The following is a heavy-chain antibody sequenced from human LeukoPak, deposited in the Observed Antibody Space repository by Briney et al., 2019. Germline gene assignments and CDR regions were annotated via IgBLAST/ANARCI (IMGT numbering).Heavy chain of an antibody. CDR2: IYYSGST. J-gene: IGHJ5*02. D-gene: IGHD2-2*01. CDR1: GGSISSSSYY. Sequence: SETLSLTCTVSGGSISSSSYYWGWIRQPPGKGLEWIGGIYYSGSTYYNPSLKSRVTISVDTSKNQFSLKLSSVTAADTAVYYCARLDCSSTSCPPNWFDPWGQGTLVTVSS. CDR3: ARLDCSSTSCPPNWFDP. V-gene: IGHV4-39*01.